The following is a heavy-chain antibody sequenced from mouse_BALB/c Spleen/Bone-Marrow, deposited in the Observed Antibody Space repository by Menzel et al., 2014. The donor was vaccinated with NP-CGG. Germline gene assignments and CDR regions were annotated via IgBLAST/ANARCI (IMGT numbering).Heavy chain of an antibody. J-gene: IGHJ3*01. D-gene: IGHD4-1*01. V-gene: IGHV1-12*01. Sequence: QVQLQQSGAELVKPGASVKMPCKASGYTFTSYNMHWVKPTPGQGLEWIGAIYPGNGDTSYNQKFKGKATLTADKSSSTAYMQLSSLTSEDSAVYYCARWGWDRFAYWGQGTLVTVSA. CDR1: GYTFTSYN. CDR3: ARWGWDRFAY. CDR2: IYPGNGDT.